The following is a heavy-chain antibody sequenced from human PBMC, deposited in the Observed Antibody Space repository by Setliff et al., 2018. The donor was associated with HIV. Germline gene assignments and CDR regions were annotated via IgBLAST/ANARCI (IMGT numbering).Heavy chain of an antibody. V-gene: IGHV5-51*01. D-gene: IGHD3-3*02. Sequence: PGESLKISCTGSGYSFSNHWIGWVRQTPGRGLEWVAIIYPQDSDTRYSPSFEGHVTISADTSRYTAYLRWRALRASDTAIYYCARHRIDISLLVVQDPGPFDLWGRGTMVTVSS. CDR2: IYPQDSDT. CDR1: GYSFSNHW. J-gene: IGHJ3*01. CDR3: ARHRIDISLLVVQDPGPFDL.